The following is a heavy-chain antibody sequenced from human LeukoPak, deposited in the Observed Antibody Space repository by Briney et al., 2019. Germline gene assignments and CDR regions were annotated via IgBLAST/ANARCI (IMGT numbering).Heavy chain of an antibody. Sequence: SETLSLTCSVSGGSISSYYWSWIRQPPGKGLEWIGRIYTSGSTNYNPSLKSRVTMSVDTSKNQFSLKLSSVTAADTAVYYCARDLRVSGQLVPRDWFDPWGQGTLVTVSS. CDR1: GGSISSYY. CDR2: IYTSGST. J-gene: IGHJ5*02. D-gene: IGHD6-13*01. V-gene: IGHV4-4*07. CDR3: ARDLRVSGQLVPRDWFDP.